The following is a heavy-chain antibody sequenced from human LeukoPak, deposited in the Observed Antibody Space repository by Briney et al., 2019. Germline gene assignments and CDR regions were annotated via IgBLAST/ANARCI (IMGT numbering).Heavy chain of an antibody. CDR1: GYTFASYA. V-gene: IGHV1-3*01. J-gene: IGHJ4*02. Sequence: ASVKVSCKASGYTFASYAIHWVRQAPGQRLEWMGWISAGNGNTKYSQNFQGRVTFISNTSATTAFMELSSLRSEDAAVYYCARDSGSGSNDYWGQGTLVTVSS. CDR2: ISAGNGNT. D-gene: IGHD1-26*01. CDR3: ARDSGSGSNDY.